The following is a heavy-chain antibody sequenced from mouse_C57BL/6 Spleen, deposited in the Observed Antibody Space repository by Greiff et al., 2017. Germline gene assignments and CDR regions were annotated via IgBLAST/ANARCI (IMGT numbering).Heavy chain of an antibody. V-gene: IGHV5-4*03. J-gene: IGHJ1*03. D-gene: IGHD2-12*01. CDR3: ARGLRRDSSYWYFDV. Sequence: DVMLVESGGGLVKPGGSLKLSCAASGFTFSSYAMSWVRQTPEKRLEWVATISDGGSYTYYPDNVKGRFTISRDNAKNNLYLQMSHLKSEDTAMYYCARGLRRDSSYWYFDVWGTGTTVTVSS. CDR1: GFTFSSYA. CDR2: ISDGGSYT.